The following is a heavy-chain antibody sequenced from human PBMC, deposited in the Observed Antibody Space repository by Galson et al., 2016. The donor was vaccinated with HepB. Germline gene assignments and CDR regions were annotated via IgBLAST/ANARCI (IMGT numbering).Heavy chain of an antibody. D-gene: IGHD3-22*01. CDR2: ISYDGSDK. CDR3: AKDRRYYDSSGYFWEGYYYDGMDV. CDR1: GFTFSSYG. J-gene: IGHJ6*02. V-gene: IGHV3-30*18. Sequence: SLRLSCAASGFTFSSYGMHWVRQAPGKGLEWVAVISYDGSDKYYADSVKGRFTISRDNSKNTLYLQMNSLRPEDTAVYYYAKDRRYYDSSGYFWEGYYYDGMDVWGQGTTVTVSS.